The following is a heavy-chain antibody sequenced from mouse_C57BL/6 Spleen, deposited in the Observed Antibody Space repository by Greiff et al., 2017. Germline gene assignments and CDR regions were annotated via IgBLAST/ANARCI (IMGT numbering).Heavy chain of an antibody. V-gene: IGHV1-82*01. CDR1: GYAFSSSW. D-gene: IGHD4-1*01. CDR3: ARFGWDDYFDY. Sequence: VQLQESGPELVKPGASVKISCKASGYAFSSSWMNWVKQRPGKGLEWIGRIYPGDGDTNYNGKFKGKATLTADKSSSTAYMQLSSLTSEDSAVYFCARFGWDDYFDYWGQGTTLTVSS. CDR2: IYPGDGDT. J-gene: IGHJ2*01.